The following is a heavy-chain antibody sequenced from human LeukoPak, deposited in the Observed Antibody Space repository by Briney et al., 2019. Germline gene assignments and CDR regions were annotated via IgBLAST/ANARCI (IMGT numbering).Heavy chain of an antibody. J-gene: IGHJ4*02. D-gene: IGHD6-13*01. CDR2: IYPGDSDT. Sequence: GESLKISCQSSGYTFTNYWIGWVRQMPGKGLEWMGIIYPGDSDTRYSPSFQGQVTISADKSIGTAFLQWSSLKASDTAMYHCARLVDSSSWPDIWGQGTLVTVSS. CDR1: GYTFTNYW. V-gene: IGHV5-51*01. CDR3: ARLVDSSSWPDI.